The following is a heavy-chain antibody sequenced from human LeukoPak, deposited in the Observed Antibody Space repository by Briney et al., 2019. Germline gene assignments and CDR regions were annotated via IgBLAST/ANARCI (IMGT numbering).Heavy chain of an antibody. V-gene: IGHV4-61*02. J-gene: IGHJ5*02. CDR1: GGSISSSNYY. D-gene: IGHD3-10*01. CDR3: ARDRGITTARGVPSWFDP. Sequence: PSETLSLTCTVSGGSISSSNYYWTWIRQPAGKGLEWIGLIHTTGSPSYSPSLKSRVTISVDTSTNQFSLKLTSVSAADTAVYYCARDRGITTARGVPSWFDPWGQGTLVTVSS. CDR2: IHTTGSP.